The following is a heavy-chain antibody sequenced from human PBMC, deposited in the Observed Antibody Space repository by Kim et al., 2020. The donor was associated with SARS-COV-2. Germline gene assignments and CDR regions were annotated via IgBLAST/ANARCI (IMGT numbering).Heavy chain of an antibody. CDR2: IIPILGIA. J-gene: IGHJ6*01. V-gene: IGHV1-69*04. D-gene: IGHD1-1*01. Sequence: SVKVSCKASGCTFSSYAISWVRQAPGQGLEWMGRIIPILGIANYAQKFQGRVTITADKSTSTAYMELSSLRSEDTAVYYCARDRTGTTSLDYYYYYGMD. CDR3: ARDRTGTTSLDYYYYYGMD. CDR1: GCTFSSYA.